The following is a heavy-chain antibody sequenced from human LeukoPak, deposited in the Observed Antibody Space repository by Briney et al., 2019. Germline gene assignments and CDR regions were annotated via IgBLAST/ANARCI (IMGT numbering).Heavy chain of an antibody. J-gene: IGHJ4*02. CDR2: IWYDGSNK. CDR1: GFTFSSYG. CDR3: ARVGYSSGWAWGPTQGGYYFDY. Sequence: GGSLRLSCAASGFTFSSYGMHWVRQAPGKGLEWVAVIWYDGSNKYYADSVKGRFTISRDNSKNTLYLLMNSLRAEDTAVYYCARVGYSSGWAWGPTQGGYYFDYWGQGTLVTVSS. D-gene: IGHD6-19*01. V-gene: IGHV3-33*01.